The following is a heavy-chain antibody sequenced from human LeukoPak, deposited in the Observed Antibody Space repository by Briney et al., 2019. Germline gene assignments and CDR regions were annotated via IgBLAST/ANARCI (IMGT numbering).Heavy chain of an antibody. CDR2: IHYDRSSE. V-gene: IGHV3-30*02. Sequence: PGGSLRLSCSASRFSFSAYGMHCVRQAPGKGREGVAFIHYDRSSEYYAESVRGRFTISRDNSKYTLYLEMNSLRPDDSAVYYCVKDAFSSAYDWGQGTLVTVSS. J-gene: IGHJ4*02. D-gene: IGHD6-25*01. CDR3: VKDAFSSAYD. CDR1: RFSFSAYG.